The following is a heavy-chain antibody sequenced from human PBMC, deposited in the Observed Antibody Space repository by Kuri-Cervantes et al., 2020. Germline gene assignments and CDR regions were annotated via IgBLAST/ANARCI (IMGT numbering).Heavy chain of an antibody. CDR2: ISFDGSNK. D-gene: IGHD3-16*01. V-gene: IGHV3-30*18. CDR3: AKDMGDVY. J-gene: IGHJ4*02. CDR1: GLTFTNYG. Sequence: GESLKISCAASGLTFTNYGMHWVRQAPGKGLEWVAIISFDGSNKYYADSVKGRFTISRDNSKNTLYLQMNSLRAEDTALYYCAKDMGDVYWGQGTLVTVSS.